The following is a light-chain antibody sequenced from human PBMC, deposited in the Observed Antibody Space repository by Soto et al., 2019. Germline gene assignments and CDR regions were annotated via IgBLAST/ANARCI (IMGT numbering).Light chain of an antibody. Sequence: EILLTQSPGTLSLSPGERATLSCRGSQSVSSGYLAWYQQKPGQAPRLLIYGASSRATGIPDRFSGSGSGTDLTLTISRLENEDFEVYYCQQYGSSTWTFGHGTKVDIK. CDR1: QSVSSGY. CDR2: GAS. J-gene: IGKJ1*01. CDR3: QQYGSSTWT. V-gene: IGKV3-20*01.